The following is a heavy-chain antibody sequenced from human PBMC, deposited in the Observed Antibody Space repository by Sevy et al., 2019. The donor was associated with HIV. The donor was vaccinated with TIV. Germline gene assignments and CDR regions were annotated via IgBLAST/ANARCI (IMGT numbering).Heavy chain of an antibody. CDR1: GYTFTSYG. CDR3: AVENKLRYCSGGSCYSYNWFDP. Sequence: ASVKVSCKASGYTFTSYGISWVRQAPGQGLEWMGWISAYNGNTNYAQKLQGRVTMTTDTSTSTAYMELRSLRSDDTAVYYCAVENKLRYCSGGSCYSYNWFDPWGQGTLVTVSS. J-gene: IGHJ5*02. D-gene: IGHD2-15*01. V-gene: IGHV1-18*01. CDR2: ISAYNGNT.